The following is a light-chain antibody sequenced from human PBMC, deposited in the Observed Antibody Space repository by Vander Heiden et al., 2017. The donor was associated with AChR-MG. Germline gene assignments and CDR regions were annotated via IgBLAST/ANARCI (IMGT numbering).Light chain of an antibody. J-gene: IGKJ5*01. CDR3: LQYSSWPIT. CDR1: QTVGNN. Sequence: DIVMTQSPATLPLSPGAGPTLSSMVSQTVGNNYLAWYQQKPAQAPRLLIYGVSTRATGIPARFSGSASGTDFTLTISSLQSEDFAVYYCLQYSSWPITFGQGTRLDI. V-gene: IGKV3-15*01. CDR2: GVS.